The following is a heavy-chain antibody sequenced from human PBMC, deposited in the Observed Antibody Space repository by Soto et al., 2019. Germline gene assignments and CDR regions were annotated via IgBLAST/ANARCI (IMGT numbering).Heavy chain of an antibody. CDR3: ARDITMVRGVHAGIDY. V-gene: IGHV1-46*01. CDR1: GYTFTSYY. Sequence: ASVKVSCKASGYTFTSYYMHWVRQAPGQGLEWMGIINPSGGSTSYAQKFQGRVTMTRDTSTSTVYMELSSLRSEDTAVYYCARDITMVRGVHAGIDYWGQGTLVTVSS. CDR2: INPSGGST. D-gene: IGHD3-10*01. J-gene: IGHJ4*02.